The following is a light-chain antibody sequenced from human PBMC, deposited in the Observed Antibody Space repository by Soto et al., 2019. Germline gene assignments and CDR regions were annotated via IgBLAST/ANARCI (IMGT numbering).Light chain of an antibody. CDR3: QSYDTGLTGHVL. J-gene: IGLJ2*01. V-gene: IGLV1-40*01. Sequence: QSALTQPPSVSGAPGQRATISCSGNSSNIGAGFDVHWYQQLPGAAPKLLIYASTNRPSGVPDRFSGSKSDTSASLAITGLQIDDEADYYCQSYDTGLTGHVLFGGGTQLTVL. CDR2: AST. CDR1: SSNIGAGFD.